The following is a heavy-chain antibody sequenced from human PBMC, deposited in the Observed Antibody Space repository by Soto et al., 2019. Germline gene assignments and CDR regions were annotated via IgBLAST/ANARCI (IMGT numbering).Heavy chain of an antibody. CDR3: AKDILVGWGYSYAHFDYYYGMDV. Sequence: QPGGSLRPSCAASGFTFSSYGIHWVRQAPGKGLEWVAVISYDGSNKYYADSVKGRFTISRDNSKNTLYLQMNSLRAEDTAVYYCAKDILVGWGYSYAHFDYYYGMDVWGQGTTVTVSS. CDR1: GFTFSSYG. J-gene: IGHJ6*02. D-gene: IGHD5-18*01. V-gene: IGHV3-30*18. CDR2: ISYDGSNK.